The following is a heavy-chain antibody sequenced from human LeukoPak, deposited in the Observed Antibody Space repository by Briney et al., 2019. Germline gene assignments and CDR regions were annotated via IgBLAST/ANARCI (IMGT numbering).Heavy chain of an antibody. CDR3: AKGGDGSGTYLDY. V-gene: IGHV4-59*01. CDR2: IYYSGST. Sequence: PSETLSLTCTVYGGSISSYYWSWIRQPPGKGLEWIGYIYYSGSTNYNPSLKSGVTISVDKSKNKFSLKLSSVTAADTAVYYCAKGGDGSGTYLDYWGQGTLVTVSS. D-gene: IGHD3-10*01. CDR1: GGSISSYY. J-gene: IGHJ4*02.